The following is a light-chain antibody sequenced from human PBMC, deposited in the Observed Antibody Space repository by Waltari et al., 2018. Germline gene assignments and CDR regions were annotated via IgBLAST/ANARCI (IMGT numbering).Light chain of an antibody. CDR2: GVT. Sequence: QSVLTQPAVVTGSPGQSITISCIGSNSDIANYDYVSWYQQHPGTAPKLLIHGVTHRPSWISERFSGSKSGNTASLTISGLQPEDEADYICSSYTSRSTSFGGGTKLIVL. CDR3: SSYTSRSTS. V-gene: IGLV2-14*03. CDR1: NSDIANYDY. J-gene: IGLJ2*01.